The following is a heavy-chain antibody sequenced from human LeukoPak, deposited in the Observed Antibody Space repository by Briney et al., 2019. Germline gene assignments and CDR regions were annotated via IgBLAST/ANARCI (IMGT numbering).Heavy chain of an antibody. CDR3: ATGILWFGELFQTGYNWFDP. D-gene: IGHD3-10*01. CDR1: GYTLTELS. CDR2: FDPEDGET. Sequence: ASVKVSCKVSGYTLTELSMHWVRQAPGKGLEWMGGFDPEDGETIYAQKFQGRVTMTEDTSTDTAYMELSSLRSEDTAVYYCATGILWFGELFQTGYNWFDPWGQGTLVTVSS. J-gene: IGHJ5*02. V-gene: IGHV1-24*01.